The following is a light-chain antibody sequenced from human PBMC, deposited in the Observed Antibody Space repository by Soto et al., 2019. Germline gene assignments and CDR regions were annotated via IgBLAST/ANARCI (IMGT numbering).Light chain of an antibody. V-gene: IGLV1-51*01. J-gene: IGLJ3*02. CDR2: DND. CDR3: EAWDSNLSGGV. CDR1: RSNLGNNY. Sequence: QSVFTQPPSVSAAPGQKVTVSCSGSRSNLGNNYVSWYQHLPGTAPKLLIYDNDKRPSGIPDRFSASKSGTSATLDITGLQTGDEADYYCEAWDSNLSGGVFGGGTKVTVL.